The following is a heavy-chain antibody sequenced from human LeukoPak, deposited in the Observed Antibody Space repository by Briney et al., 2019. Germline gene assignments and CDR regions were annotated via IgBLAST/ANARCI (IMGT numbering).Heavy chain of an antibody. Sequence: GGSLRLSCAASGFTFSSYAMSWVRQAPGKGLEWVSAISGSGGSTYYADSVKGRFTISRDNSKNALYLQMNSLRAEDTAVYYCANSRACGVVAIKMYFDYWGQGTLVTVSS. CDR3: ANSRACGVVAIKMYFDY. V-gene: IGHV3-23*01. D-gene: IGHD2-15*01. CDR1: GFTFSSYA. J-gene: IGHJ4*02. CDR2: ISGSGGST.